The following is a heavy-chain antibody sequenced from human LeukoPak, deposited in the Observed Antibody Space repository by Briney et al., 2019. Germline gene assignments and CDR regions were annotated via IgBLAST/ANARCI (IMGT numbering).Heavy chain of an antibody. V-gene: IGHV2-5*02. CDR1: GFSLSTSGVG. CDR3: AHTIRRSGFDP. Sequence: SGPTLVNPTQTLTLTCTFSGFSLSTSGVGVGWIRQPPGKALEWLALIYWDDDKRYSPSLKSRLTITKDTSKNQVVLTMTNIDPVDTATYYCAHTIRRSGFDPWGQGTLVTVSS. J-gene: IGHJ5*02. CDR2: IYWDDDK. D-gene: IGHD5-24*01.